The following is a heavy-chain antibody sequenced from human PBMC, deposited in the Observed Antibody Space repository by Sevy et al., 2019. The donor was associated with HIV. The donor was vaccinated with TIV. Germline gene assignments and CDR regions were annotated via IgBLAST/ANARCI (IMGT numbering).Heavy chain of an antibody. CDR2: IDTNTGNP. CDR1: GYSFTTYV. J-gene: IGHJ1*01. CDR3: ARAPPATSFLVPRGFQH. Sequence: ASVKVSCKASGYSFTTYVLNWVRQAPGQGLEWMGWIDTNTGNPTYPQAFTGRFVFSLDTSVSTAYLQISRLKVEDTALYYCARAPPATSFLVPRGFQHWGQGTLVTVSS. D-gene: IGHD6-13*01. V-gene: IGHV7-4-1*02.